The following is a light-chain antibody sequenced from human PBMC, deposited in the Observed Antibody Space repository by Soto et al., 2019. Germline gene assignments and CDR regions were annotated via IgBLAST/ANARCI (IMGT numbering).Light chain of an antibody. CDR3: QQYDRSTPYT. CDR2: GAS. V-gene: IGKV3-20*01. J-gene: IGKJ2*01. CDR1: QSVSSSY. Sequence: EILLTQSPGTLSLSPGERATLSCRASQSVSSSYLAWYQQKPGQPPRLLIYGASSRATGIPDRFSGSGSGTDFTLTINRLETEDFAVYYGQQYDRSTPYTFGQGTKLEIK.